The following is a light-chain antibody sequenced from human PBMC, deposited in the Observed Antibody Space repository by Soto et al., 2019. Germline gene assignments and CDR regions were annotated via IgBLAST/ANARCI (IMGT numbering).Light chain of an antibody. J-gene: IGLJ2*01. CDR1: ISNIGSNY. CDR3: AAWDDSLSGVV. Sequence: QSVLTQPPSASGTPGQRVTISCSGSISNIGSNYVYWYQQLPGTAPKLLIYSNNQRPSGVPDRFSGSKSGTSASLAISGLRSEDEADYYCAAWDDSLSGVVFGGGTKVTVL. CDR2: SNN. V-gene: IGLV1-47*02.